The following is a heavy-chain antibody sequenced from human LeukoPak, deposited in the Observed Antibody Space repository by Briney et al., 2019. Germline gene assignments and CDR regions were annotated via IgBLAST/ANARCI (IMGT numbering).Heavy chain of an antibody. D-gene: IGHD1-26*01. J-gene: IGHJ4*02. V-gene: IGHV3-30*04. CDR2: SSDDATYT. CDR3: DLSGSLNFDY. CDR1: GFTFRNYA. Sequence: PGRSLRLSCAASGFTFRNYAMHWVRQAPGKGLEWVAVSSDDATYTYYADSLKGRFTLSRDNSKDTLYLQMNSLRPEDTVVCARDLSGSLNFDYWGQGTLVTVSS.